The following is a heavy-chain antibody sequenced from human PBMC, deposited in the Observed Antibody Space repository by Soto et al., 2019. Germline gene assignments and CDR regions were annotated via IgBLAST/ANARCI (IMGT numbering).Heavy chain of an antibody. Sequence: QVQLQESGPVLVKPSQTLSLTCTVSGGSISSGDYYWSWIRQPPGKGLEWIGYIYYSGSTYYNPSLKSRVTISVDTSKTQCSLKLCSVTNADTAVYYGARGRTVAAKSSPYYFDYWGQGTLVTVAS. V-gene: IGHV4-30-4*01. CDR1: GGSISSGDYY. J-gene: IGHJ4*02. D-gene: IGHD2-15*01. CDR2: IYYSGST. CDR3: ARGRTVAAKSSPYYFDY.